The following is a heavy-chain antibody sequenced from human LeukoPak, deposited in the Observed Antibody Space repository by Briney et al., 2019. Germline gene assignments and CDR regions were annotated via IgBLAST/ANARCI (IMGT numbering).Heavy chain of an antibody. V-gene: IGHV3-21*01. Sequence: GGSLRLSCAASGFTFSSYIMNWVRQAPGKGLEWVSSISSSSSYIYYADSVKGRFTISRDNAKNSLYLQMNSLRAEDTAVYYCAREGDYGDYAEYFQHWGQGTLVTVSS. CDR1: GFTFSSYI. D-gene: IGHD4-17*01. CDR2: ISSSSSYI. J-gene: IGHJ1*01. CDR3: AREGDYGDYAEYFQH.